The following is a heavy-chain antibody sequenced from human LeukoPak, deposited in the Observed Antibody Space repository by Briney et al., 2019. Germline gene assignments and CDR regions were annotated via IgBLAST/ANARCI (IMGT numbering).Heavy chain of an antibody. V-gene: IGHV3-21*05. CDR2: IDSSSYT. D-gene: IGHD2-8*01. CDR1: GFSFSNYG. CDR3: ARDPNGNPDFNY. J-gene: IGHJ4*02. Sequence: PGGSLRLSCKVSGFSFSNYGMDWVRQVPGKGLEWLSFIDSSSYTSYADSVKGRFTISRDNAENSLYLQMSSLTVEDTAVYYCARDPNGNPDFNYWGQGTLVTVSS.